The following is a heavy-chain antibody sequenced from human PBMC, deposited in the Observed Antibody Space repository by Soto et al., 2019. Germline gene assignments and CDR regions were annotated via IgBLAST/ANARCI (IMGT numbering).Heavy chain of an antibody. CDR2: IWYDGSNK. V-gene: IGHV3-33*01. CDR1: GFTFSSYG. Sequence: GGSLRLSCAASGFTFSSYGMHWVRQAPGKGLEWVAVIWYDGSNKYYADSVKGRFTISRDNSKNTLYLQMNSLRAEDTAVYYCARDRGVVVVPAAIRNWFDPWGQGTLVTVSS. J-gene: IGHJ5*02. CDR3: ARDRGVVVVPAAIRNWFDP. D-gene: IGHD2-2*01.